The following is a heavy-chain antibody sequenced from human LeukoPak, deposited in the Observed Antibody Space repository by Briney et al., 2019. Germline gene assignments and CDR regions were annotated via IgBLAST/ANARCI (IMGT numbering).Heavy chain of an antibody. D-gene: IGHD3-16*01. Sequence: QTGGSLRLSCAASGFTFSTFAMSWVRQAPGKGLEWVSAIVGSGGSTNYADSVKGRFTISRDNAKNSLYLQMNSLRAEDTAVYYCVRDTFSPDAFDIWGQGTMVTVSS. CDR1: GFTFSTFA. J-gene: IGHJ3*02. CDR2: IVGSGGST. CDR3: VRDTFSPDAFDI. V-gene: IGHV3-23*01.